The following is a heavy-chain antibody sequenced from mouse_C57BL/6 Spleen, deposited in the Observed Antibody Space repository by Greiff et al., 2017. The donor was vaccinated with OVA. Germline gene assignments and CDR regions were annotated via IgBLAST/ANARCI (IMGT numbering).Heavy chain of an antibody. V-gene: IGHV2-9-1*01. CDR3: ARNRGYYSNHWYFDV. Sequence: VNLVESGPGLVAPSQSLSITCTVSGFSLTSYAISWVRQPPGKGLEWLGVIWTGGGTNYNSALKSRLSISKDNSKSQVFLKMNSLQTDDTARYYCARNRGYYSNHWYFDVWGTGTTVTVSS. CDR2: IWTGGGT. CDR1: GFSLTSYA. D-gene: IGHD2-5*01. J-gene: IGHJ1*03.